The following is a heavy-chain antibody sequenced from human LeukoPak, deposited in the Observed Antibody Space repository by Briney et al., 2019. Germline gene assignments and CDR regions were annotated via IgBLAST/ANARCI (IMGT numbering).Heavy chain of an antibody. J-gene: IGHJ6*03. CDR1: GFTFSSYG. V-gene: IGHV3-30*02. Sequence: PGGSLRLSCAASGFTFSSYGVHWVRQAPGKGLEWVAFIRYDGSNKYYADSVKGRFTISRDNSKNTLYLQMNSLRAEDTAVYYCARAAWIDYYYYMDVWGKGTTVTISS. D-gene: IGHD2-2*03. CDR3: ARAAWIDYYYYMDV. CDR2: IRYDGSNK.